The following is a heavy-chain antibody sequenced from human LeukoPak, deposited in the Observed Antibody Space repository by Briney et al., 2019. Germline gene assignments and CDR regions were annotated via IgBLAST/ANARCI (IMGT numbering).Heavy chain of an antibody. D-gene: IGHD6-13*01. CDR3: AKDGLANIAAAGYFQH. Sequence: GGSLRLSCAASGFTFSSYAMSWVRQAPGKGLEWVSAISGSGGSTYYADSVKGRFTISRDNSKNTLYLQMNSLRAEHTAVYYCAKDGLANIAAAGYFQHWGQGTLVTVSS. CDR1: GFTFSSYA. CDR2: ISGSGGST. V-gene: IGHV3-23*01. J-gene: IGHJ1*01.